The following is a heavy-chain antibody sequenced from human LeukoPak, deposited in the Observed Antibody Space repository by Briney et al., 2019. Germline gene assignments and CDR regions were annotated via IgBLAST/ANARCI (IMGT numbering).Heavy chain of an antibody. V-gene: IGHV3-21*01. CDR1: GFTFSSYS. CDR2: ISSSSSYI. J-gene: IGHJ3*02. Sequence: GGSLRLSCAASGFTFSSYSMNWVRQAPGKGLEWVSSISSSSSYIYYADSVKGRFTISRDNAKNSLYLQMNSLRAEDTAVYYCARSAVVGATTYEAFDIWGQGAMVTVSS. D-gene: IGHD1-26*01. CDR3: ARSAVVGATTYEAFDI.